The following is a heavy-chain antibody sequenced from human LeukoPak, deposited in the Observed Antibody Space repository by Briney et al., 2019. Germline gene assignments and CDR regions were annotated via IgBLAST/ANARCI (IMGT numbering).Heavy chain of an antibody. CDR1: GYTFTIYA. CDR3: ARDRGGYMAY. V-gene: IGHV7-4-1*02. CDR2: ISTSTGNP. D-gene: IGHD5-12*01. Sequence: EASVKVSCKASGYTFTIYAINWVRQAPGQGLEWMGWISTSTGNPTYAPDFTGRFVFSLDTSVNTAYLQINSLQPEDTAIYYCARDRGGYMAYWGQGTLVTVSS. J-gene: IGHJ4*02.